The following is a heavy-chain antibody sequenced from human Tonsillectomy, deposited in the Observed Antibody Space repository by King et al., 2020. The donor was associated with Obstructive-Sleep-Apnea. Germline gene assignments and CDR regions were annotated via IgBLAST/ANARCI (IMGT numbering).Heavy chain of an antibody. V-gene: IGHV3-20*01. Sequence: VQLVESGGGVVRPGGSLRLSCAASGFTFDDYGMSWVRQAPGKGLEWVSGINWNGGSTGYVDSVRGRFTISRDNAKNSLYLQMNSLRAEDTALYHCAGYCSSSNCKRRHDAFDIWGRGTMVTVSS. J-gene: IGHJ3*02. CDR2: INWNGGST. D-gene: IGHD2-2*01. CDR1: GFTFDDYG. CDR3: AGYCSSSNCKRRHDAFDI.